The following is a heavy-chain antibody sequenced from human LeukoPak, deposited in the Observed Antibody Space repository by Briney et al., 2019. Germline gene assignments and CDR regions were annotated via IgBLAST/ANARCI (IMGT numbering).Heavy chain of an antibody. CDR2: ISSSSSYI. J-gene: IGHJ4*02. V-gene: IGHV3-21*01. D-gene: IGHD6-13*01. CDR1: GFTFSSYS. CDR3: ARFSGAAAGDHFDY. Sequence: GGSLRLSCAASGFTFSSYSMNWVRQAPGKGLEWVSSISSSSSYIYYADSVKGRFTISRDNAKNSLYLQMNSLRAEDTAVYYCARFSGAAAGDHFDYWGQGTLVTVSS.